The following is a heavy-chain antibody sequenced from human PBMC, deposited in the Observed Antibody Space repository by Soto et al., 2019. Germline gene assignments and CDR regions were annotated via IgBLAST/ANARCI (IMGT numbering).Heavy chain of an antibody. D-gene: IGHD6-19*01. CDR3: ANGVSGRAVADVVDY. J-gene: IGHJ4*02. V-gene: IGHV3-23*01. CDR1: GFTFSSYA. CDR2: ISGSGGST. Sequence: EVQLLESGGGLVQPGGSLRLSCAASGFTFSSYAMSWVRQAPGKGLEWVSAISGSGGSTDYADSVKGRFTISRDNYKSTLYLQMNSLRAEDTAVYYCANGVSGRAVADVVDYWGQGTLVTVSS.